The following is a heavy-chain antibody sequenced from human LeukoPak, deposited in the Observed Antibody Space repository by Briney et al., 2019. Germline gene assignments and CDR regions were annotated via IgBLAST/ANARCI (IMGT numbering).Heavy chain of an antibody. V-gene: IGHV3-23*01. CDR1: GFTFSYYA. Sequence: GGSPRLSCAASGFTFSYYAMTWVRQAPGKGPEWVSGITDSGSRTPYADSVKGRFTISRDNSKNTLFLQMSSLRAEDTALYYCALRGTTALNAFDIWGQGTMVTVSS. D-gene: IGHD1/OR15-1a*01. CDR2: ITDSGSRT. CDR3: ALRGTTALNAFDI. J-gene: IGHJ3*02.